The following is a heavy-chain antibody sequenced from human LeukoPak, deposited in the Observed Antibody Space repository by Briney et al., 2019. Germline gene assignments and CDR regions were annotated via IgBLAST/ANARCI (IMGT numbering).Heavy chain of an antibody. CDR1: GYTFTGYY. D-gene: IGHD3-22*01. CDR2: IIPIFGTA. Sequence: ASVKVSCKASGYTFTGYYMHWVRQAPGQGLEWMGGIIPIFGTANYAQKFQGRVTITADKSTSTAYMELSSLRSEDTAVYYCARAALKNYYDSSGYYDAFDIWGQGTMVTVSS. CDR3: ARAALKNYYDSSGYYDAFDI. J-gene: IGHJ3*02. V-gene: IGHV1-69*06.